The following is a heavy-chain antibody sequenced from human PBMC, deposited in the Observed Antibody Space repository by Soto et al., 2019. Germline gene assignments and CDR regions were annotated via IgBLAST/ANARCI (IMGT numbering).Heavy chain of an antibody. D-gene: IGHD3-3*01. Sequence: LXLSCATSGVTISIYAMSWVRHAPGKGLEWVSAISGSCCSTYYADAVKGRFTISRDNSKNTLYLQMNSLRAEDTAVYYCAKFGVTRLRFLEWLLFFDDWGQGTLVTVSS. J-gene: IGHJ4*02. CDR3: AKFGVTRLRFLEWLLFFDD. CDR2: ISGSCCST. V-gene: IGHV3-23*01. CDR1: GVTISIYA.